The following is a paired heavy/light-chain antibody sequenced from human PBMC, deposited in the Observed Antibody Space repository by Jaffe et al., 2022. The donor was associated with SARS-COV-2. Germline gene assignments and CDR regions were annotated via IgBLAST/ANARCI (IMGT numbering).Heavy chain of an antibody. Sequence: EVNLVESGGGLVQPGGSLRLSCAISGFTVRSNYMNWVRQAPGKGLEWVSVIYSSGTTYYTDSVKGRFTISRDDSKNTLILQMNSLRPEDTAIYYCVRDGVGTNKWGLNDWGQGTLVTVSS. CDR3: VRDGVGTNKWGLND. CDR1: GFTVRSNY. J-gene: IGHJ4*02. D-gene: IGHD2-2*01. V-gene: IGHV3-66*02. CDR2: IYSSGTT.
Light chain of an antibody. Sequence: EIVLTQSPGTLSLSPGERASLSCRASQSVNSNYLAWYQQKPGQAPRLLIYGAFSRATGIPDRFSGSGSGTDFTLSISRLEPEDFAVYYCQQYGSSPPYTFGQGTKLEIK. V-gene: IGKV3-20*01. J-gene: IGKJ2*01. CDR3: QQYGSSPPYT. CDR2: GAF. CDR1: QSVNSNY.